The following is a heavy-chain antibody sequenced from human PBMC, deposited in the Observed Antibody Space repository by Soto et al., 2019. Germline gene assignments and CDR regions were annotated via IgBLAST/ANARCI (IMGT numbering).Heavy chain of an antibody. CDR3: ALRGMAVVPEY. J-gene: IGHJ4*02. CDR1: GYSISSYY. Sequence: QVQLQESGPGLVKPSETLSLTCAVSGYSISSYYCMWIRQPPGKGLESIGYLYYGRSANYNPSLKSRVTLSVDTATNQCSLTLSSMTAADTAVYYCALRGMAVVPEYWCQGTLVTVSS. D-gene: IGHD3-22*01. V-gene: IGHV4-59*01. CDR2: LYYGRSA.